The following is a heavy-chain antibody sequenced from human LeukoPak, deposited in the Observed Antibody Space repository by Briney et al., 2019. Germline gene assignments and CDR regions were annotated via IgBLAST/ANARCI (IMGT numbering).Heavy chain of an antibody. D-gene: IGHD6-19*01. CDR1: GGSISSSSYY. Sequence: SETLSLTCTVSGGSISSSSYYWGWIRQPPGKGLEWIGNINYGGSTIYNPSLKSRVTISVDTSRNHFSLKETSVTAADTAMYYCARLGLHSSGWHIYYYDYWGQGSLVIVSS. CDR2: INYGGST. V-gene: IGHV4-39*02. J-gene: IGHJ4*02. CDR3: ARLGLHSSGWHIYYYDY.